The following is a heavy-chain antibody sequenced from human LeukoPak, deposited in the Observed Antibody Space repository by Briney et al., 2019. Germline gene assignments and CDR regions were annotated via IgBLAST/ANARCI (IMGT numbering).Heavy chain of an antibody. V-gene: IGHV3-48*03. D-gene: IGHD5-18*01. Sequence: GALRLSCAASGFTFSSYEMNWVRQAPGKGLEWVSYISSSGSTIYYADSVKGRFTISRDNSKNTLYLQMNSLRAEDTAVYYCAKDLLLSGYSYGPDAFDIWGQGTMVTVSS. CDR1: GFTFSSYE. J-gene: IGHJ3*02. CDR3: AKDLLLSGYSYGPDAFDI. CDR2: ISSSGSTI.